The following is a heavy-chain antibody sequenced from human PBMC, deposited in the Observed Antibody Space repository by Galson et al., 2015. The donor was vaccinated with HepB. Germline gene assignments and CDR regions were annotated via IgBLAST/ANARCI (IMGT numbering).Heavy chain of an antibody. CDR2: IYTTGST. V-gene: IGHV4-61*02. D-gene: IGHD2-2*01. J-gene: IGHJ2*01. CDR3: ARDLIVPAEDYWYFDP. CDR1: GGSISSGSYY. Sequence: TLSLTCTVSGGSISSGSYYWSWIRQPAGKGLEWIGRIYTTGSTNYNSSLKSRVSMSVDTSKNQFSLNLSSVTAADTAVYYCARDLIVPAEDYWYFDPWGRGTLVTVSS.